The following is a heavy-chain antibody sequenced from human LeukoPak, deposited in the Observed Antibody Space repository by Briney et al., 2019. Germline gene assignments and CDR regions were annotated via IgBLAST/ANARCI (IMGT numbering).Heavy chain of an antibody. CDR2: IWYDGSNK. J-gene: IGHJ4*02. Sequence: PGGSLRLSCAASGFTFSSYGMHWVRQAPGKGLEWVAVIWYDGSNKYYADSVKGRFTISRDNSKNTLYLQMNSLRAEDTAVYYCARDPLRLNYYDSSGYYGYYFDYWGQGTLVTVSS. V-gene: IGHV3-33*01. CDR1: GFTFSSYG. CDR3: ARDPLRLNYYDSSGYYGYYFDY. D-gene: IGHD3-22*01.